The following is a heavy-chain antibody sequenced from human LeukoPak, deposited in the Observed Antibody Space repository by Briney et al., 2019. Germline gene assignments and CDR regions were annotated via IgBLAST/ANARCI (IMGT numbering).Heavy chain of an antibody. CDR3: ASEAGGVNIDY. V-gene: IGHV3-66*01. CDR1: GFTVSSNY. D-gene: IGHD3-16*01. Sequence: PGGSLRLSCAASGFTVSSNYMSWVRQAPGKGLEWVSVIYSGGSTYYADSVKGRFTISRDNSKNTLYLQMNSLRAEDTAVYYCASEAGGVNIDYWGQGTLVTVSS. J-gene: IGHJ4*02. CDR2: IYSGGST.